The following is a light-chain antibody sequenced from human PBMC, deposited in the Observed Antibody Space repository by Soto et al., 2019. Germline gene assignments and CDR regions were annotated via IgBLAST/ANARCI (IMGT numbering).Light chain of an antibody. CDR2: AAS. Sequence: DIQMAQSPSSLSASLGDTVSITCRASQSIGTFLNWYQQSPGKAPKLLIYAASSLQTGVPSRFSGSGSGTVFTLTIGSLQPEDFATYYCQQSYSIPRTFGQVTRVEV. V-gene: IGKV1-39*01. CDR3: QQSYSIPRT. CDR1: QSIGTF. J-gene: IGKJ1*01.